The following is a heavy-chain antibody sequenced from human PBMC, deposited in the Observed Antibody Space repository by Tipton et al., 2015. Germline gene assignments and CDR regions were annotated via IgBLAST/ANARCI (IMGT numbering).Heavy chain of an antibody. CDR2: VYFSGNT. D-gene: IGHD6-13*01. Sequence: TLSLTCSVSGDSMSRYFWHWVRQSPGKGLEWLGCVYFSGNTYHNPSLKSRVTISVDTSKNQFSLKLSSVTAADTAVYYCARLFYSTSWYWFDPWGQGTLVTVSS. J-gene: IGHJ5*02. CDR1: GDSMSRYF. V-gene: IGHV4-59*07. CDR3: ARLFYSTSWYWFDP.